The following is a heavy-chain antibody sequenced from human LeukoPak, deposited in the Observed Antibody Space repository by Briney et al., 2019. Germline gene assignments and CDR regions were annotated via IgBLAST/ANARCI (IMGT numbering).Heavy chain of an antibody. CDR1: GGTFSSYA. Sequence: ASVKVSCKASGGTFSSYAISWVRQAPGQGLEWMGGIIPIFGTANYAQKFQGRVTITADKSTSTAYMELSSLRSEDTAVYYCARSGYSSGWLDYWGQGTLVTVSS. J-gene: IGHJ4*02. V-gene: IGHV1-69*06. D-gene: IGHD6-19*01. CDR3: ARSGYSSGWLDY. CDR2: IIPIFGTA.